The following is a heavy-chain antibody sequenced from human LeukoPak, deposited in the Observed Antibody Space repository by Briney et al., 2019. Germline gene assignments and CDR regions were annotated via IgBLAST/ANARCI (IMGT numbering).Heavy chain of an antibody. CDR3: AREIAVASVGDDAFDI. CDR1: GYTFTSYA. J-gene: IGHJ3*02. D-gene: IGHD6-19*01. V-gene: IGHV1-3*01. Sequence: GASVKVSCKASGYTFTSYAMHWVRQAPGQRLEWMGWINAGNGNTKYSQKFQGRVTITRDTSASTAYMELSSLRSEDTAVYYCAREIAVASVGDDAFDIWGQGTMVTVSS. CDR2: INAGNGNT.